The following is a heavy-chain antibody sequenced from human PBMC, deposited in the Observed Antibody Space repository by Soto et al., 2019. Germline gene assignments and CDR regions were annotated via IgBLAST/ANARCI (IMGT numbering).Heavy chain of an antibody. Sequence: HPGGSLRLSCAASGFTFNNFAMSWVRQAPGKGLEWVSGIDGRGGSTEYADSVKGRFTISRDNSKNTLYLQMNSLRVEDTAAYYCAKEASDCPSTSCYTNWFDPWGHGTLVTVSS. D-gene: IGHD2-2*02. CDR3: AKEASDCPSTSCYTNWFDP. CDR2: IDGRGGST. J-gene: IGHJ5*02. V-gene: IGHV3-23*01. CDR1: GFTFNNFA.